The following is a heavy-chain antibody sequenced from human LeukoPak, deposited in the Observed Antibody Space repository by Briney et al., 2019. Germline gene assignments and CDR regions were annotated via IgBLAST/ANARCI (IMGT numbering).Heavy chain of an antibody. CDR3: ARDPRSKGLDP. D-gene: IGHD4-11*01. CDR1: GFALSNYW. CDR2: NNGDGSRT. J-gene: IGHJ5*02. Sequence: GWSLRLSCVASGFALSNYWMFWVRQVPGKGLECLSRNNGDGSRTDYADSVKGRFTVSRDNAKNTLYLQMNSLRGEDTAVYYCARDPRSKGLDPWGQGTLVTVSS. V-gene: IGHV3-74*01.